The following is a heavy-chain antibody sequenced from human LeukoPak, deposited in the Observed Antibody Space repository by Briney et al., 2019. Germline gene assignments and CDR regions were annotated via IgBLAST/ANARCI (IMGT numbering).Heavy chain of an antibody. D-gene: IGHD1-26*01. CDR1: GFTVSSNS. J-gene: IGHJ4*02. CDR3: ARDEEGGSYPLDS. V-gene: IGHV3-53*01. CDR2: IYSDNT. Sequence: PGGSLRLSCTVSGFTVSSNSMSWVRQAPGKGLEWVSFIYSDNTHYSDSVKGRFTISRDNAKNSLYLQMNSLRAEDTALYYCARDEEGGSYPLDSWGQGTLVTVSS.